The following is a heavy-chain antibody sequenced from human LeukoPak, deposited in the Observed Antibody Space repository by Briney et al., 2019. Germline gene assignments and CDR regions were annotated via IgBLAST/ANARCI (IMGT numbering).Heavy chain of an antibody. J-gene: IGHJ4*02. D-gene: IGHD5-18*01. CDR3: AKEGIQLWLDYIFDY. CDR2: ISYDGSNK. V-gene: IGHV3-30*18. Sequence: QTGGSLRLSCAASGFTFSSYGMHWVRQAPGKGLEWVAVISYDGSNKYYADSVKGRFTISRDNSKNTLYLQMNSLRAEDTAVYYCAKEGIQLWLDYIFDYWGQGTLVTVSS. CDR1: GFTFSSYG.